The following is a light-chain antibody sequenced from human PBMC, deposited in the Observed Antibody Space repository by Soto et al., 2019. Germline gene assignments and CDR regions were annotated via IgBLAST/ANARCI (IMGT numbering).Light chain of an antibody. V-gene: IGKV3-15*01. Sequence: EIVMTQSPATLSVSPGERASLSCRASQSVSSNLAWYQQKPGQTPRLLIYATSTRATGIPARFSGSGSGTEFTLTISSLQSGDFAVYYCQQYNNWPPTFXQGTKVDIK. CDR1: QSVSSN. CDR2: ATS. J-gene: IGKJ1*01. CDR3: QQYNNWPPT.